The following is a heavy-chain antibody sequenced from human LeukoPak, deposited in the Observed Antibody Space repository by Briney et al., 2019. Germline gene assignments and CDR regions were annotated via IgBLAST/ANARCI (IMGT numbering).Heavy chain of an antibody. D-gene: IGHD3-9*01. CDR2: IHYTGAT. V-gene: IGHV4-34*01. J-gene: IGHJ4*02. CDR1: GGSITGYY. CDR3: ARGNILTGYCFDF. Sequence: SETLSLTCAVYGGSITGYYWSWIRQTPGRGLEWVGEIHYTGATSYDPSLRSRATISTDTSKNQFSLRLSSVTAADTAVYYCARGNILTGYCFDFWGQGALVTVSS.